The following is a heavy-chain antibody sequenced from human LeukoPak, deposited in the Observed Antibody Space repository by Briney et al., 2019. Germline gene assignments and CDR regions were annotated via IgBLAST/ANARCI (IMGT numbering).Heavy chain of an antibody. V-gene: IGHV1-2*02. CDR2: IYPYSGDT. CDR3: ARDRNSGSSLDI. J-gene: IGHJ3*02. CDR1: GYTFTGYY. Sequence: ASVKVSCKASGYTFTGYYIHWVRQAPGQGLEWMGWIYPYSGDTNYAQNFQGRVTMTRDTSISTAYMELSSLKSDDTAVYYCARDRNSGSSLDIWGQGTMLTLSS. D-gene: IGHD6-6*01.